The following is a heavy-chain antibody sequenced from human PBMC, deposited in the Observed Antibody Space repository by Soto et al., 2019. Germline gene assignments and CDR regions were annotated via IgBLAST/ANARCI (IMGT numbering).Heavy chain of an antibody. D-gene: IGHD6-19*01. Sequence: ASVKVSCKASGYTFTSYGISWARQAPGQGLEWMGWISAYNGNTNYAQKLQGRVTMTTDTSTSTAYMELRSLRSDDTAVYYCAGADSSGWYGDDAFDIWGQGTMVTVSS. V-gene: IGHV1-18*01. CDR3: AGADSSGWYGDDAFDI. CDR2: ISAYNGNT. CDR1: GYTFTSYG. J-gene: IGHJ3*02.